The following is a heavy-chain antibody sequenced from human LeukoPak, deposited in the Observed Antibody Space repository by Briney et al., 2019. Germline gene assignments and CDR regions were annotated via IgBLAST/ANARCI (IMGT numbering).Heavy chain of an antibody. D-gene: IGHD1-26*01. Sequence: ASVKVSCKACGYTFTSYYMHWVRQGPGQGLEWMGIINPSGGSTSYAQKFQGRVTMTRDTSTSTVYMELSGLRSEDTAVYYCARSLILSGSYSPFDYWGQGTLVTVSS. J-gene: IGHJ4*02. V-gene: IGHV1-46*01. CDR1: GYTFTSYY. CDR2: INPSGGST. CDR3: ARSLILSGSYSPFDY.